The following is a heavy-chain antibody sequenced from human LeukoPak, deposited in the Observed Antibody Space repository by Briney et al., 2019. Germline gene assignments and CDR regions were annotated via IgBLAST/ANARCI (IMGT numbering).Heavy chain of an antibody. D-gene: IGHD5-18*01. CDR2: ISYDGSNK. Sequence: GGSLRLSCAASGFTFSSYAMHWVRQAPGKGLEWVAVISYDGSNKYYADSVKGRFTISRDNSKNTLYLQMNSLRAEDTAVYYCARVEYSYATYWYFDLWGRGTLVTVSS. V-gene: IGHV3-30*04. CDR1: GFTFSSYA. CDR3: ARVEYSYATYWYFDL. J-gene: IGHJ2*01.